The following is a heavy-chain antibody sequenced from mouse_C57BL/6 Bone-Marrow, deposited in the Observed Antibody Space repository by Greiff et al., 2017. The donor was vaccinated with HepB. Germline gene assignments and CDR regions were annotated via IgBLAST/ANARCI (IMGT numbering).Heavy chain of an antibody. J-gene: IGHJ1*03. CDR1: GFTFTDYY. D-gene: IGHD2-12*01. Sequence: EVKLVESGGGLVQPGGSLSLSCAASGFTFTDYYMSWVRQPPGKALEWLGCIRNKANGYTTEYSASVKGRFTISRDNSQSILYLQMNALRAEDSATYYCARDLRRWYFDVWGTGTTVTVSS. CDR2: IRNKANGYTT. V-gene: IGHV7-3*01. CDR3: ARDLRRWYFDV.